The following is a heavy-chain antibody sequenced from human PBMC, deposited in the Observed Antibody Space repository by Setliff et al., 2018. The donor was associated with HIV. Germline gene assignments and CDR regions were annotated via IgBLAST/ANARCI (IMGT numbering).Heavy chain of an antibody. Sequence: PSETLSLTCAVYGGSLTNYYWSWIRQSPGKGLEWIGEITGDGTATYTSSLKSRVTISVDRSKNQFSLKMTSVTAADTAVYYCARTQGLGLDWGQGTLVTVS. V-gene: IGHV4-34*01. CDR1: GGSLTNYY. CDR2: ITGDGTA. CDR3: ARTQGLGLD. J-gene: IGHJ4*02.